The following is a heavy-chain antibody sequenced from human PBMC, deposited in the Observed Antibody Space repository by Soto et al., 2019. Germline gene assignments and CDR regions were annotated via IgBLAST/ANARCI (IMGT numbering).Heavy chain of an antibody. CDR1: GYTFTSYA. D-gene: IGHD3-3*01. J-gene: IGHJ6*03. CDR2: INAGNGNT. CDR3: ARQGYDFWNYYSYMDV. Sequence: QVQLVQSGAEVKKPGASVKVSCKASGYTFTSYAMHWVRQAPGQRLEWMGWINAGNGNTKYSQKFQGRVTITRDTSASTAYMELSSLRSEDTAVYYCARQGYDFWNYYSYMDVWGKGTTVTVSS. V-gene: IGHV1-3*01.